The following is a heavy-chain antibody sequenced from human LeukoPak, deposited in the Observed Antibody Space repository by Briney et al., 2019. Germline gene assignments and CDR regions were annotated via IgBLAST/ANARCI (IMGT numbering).Heavy chain of an antibody. J-gene: IGHJ6*02. CDR3: ARDLLVGTIFGVVNTDYYYYGMDV. D-gene: IGHD3-3*01. Sequence: SSVTVSCKASGGTFSSYAISWVRQAPGQGLEWMGGIIPIFGTANYAQKFQGRVTITADESTSTAYMELSSLRSEDTAVYYCARDLLVGTIFGVVNTDYYYYGMDVWGQGTTVTVSS. CDR1: GGTFSSYA. CDR2: IIPIFGTA. V-gene: IGHV1-69*13.